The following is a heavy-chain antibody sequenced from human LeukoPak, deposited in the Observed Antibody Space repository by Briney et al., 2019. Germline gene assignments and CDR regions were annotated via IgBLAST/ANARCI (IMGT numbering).Heavy chain of an antibody. CDR3: ARFYCSSTSCLEDY. CDR1: GFTFSSYA. Sequence: GGSLRLSCAASGFTFSSYAMSWVRQAPGKGLEWVSAISGSGGSTYYADSVKGRFTISRGNAKNTLYLQMNSLRAEDTAVYYCARFYCSSTSCLEDYWGQGTLVTVSS. CDR2: ISGSGGST. D-gene: IGHD2-2*01. J-gene: IGHJ4*02. V-gene: IGHV3-23*01.